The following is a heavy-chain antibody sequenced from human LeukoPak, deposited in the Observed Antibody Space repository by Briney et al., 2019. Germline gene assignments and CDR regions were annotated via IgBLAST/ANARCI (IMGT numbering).Heavy chain of an antibody. CDR2: INPNSGGT. CDR3: AREGDCSSTSCLDY. V-gene: IGHV1-2*02. J-gene: IGHJ4*02. Sequence: GASVKVSCKASGYTFTGYYMHWVRQAPGQGLEWMGWINPNSGGTNYAQKFQGRVTMTRDTSISTAYMEPSRLRSDDTAVYYCAREGDCSSTSCLDYWGQGTLVTVSS. D-gene: IGHD2-2*01. CDR1: GYTFTGYY.